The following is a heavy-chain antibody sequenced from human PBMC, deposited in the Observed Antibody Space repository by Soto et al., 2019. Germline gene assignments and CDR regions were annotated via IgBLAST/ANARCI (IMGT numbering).Heavy chain of an antibody. D-gene: IGHD3-9*01. J-gene: IGHJ4*02. V-gene: IGHV5-10-1*01. CDR3: ARHRDILSGYSAADN. Sequence: GESLKISCQSSGYGFMNYLITLLRPPPGKGLECMGMIDPSDSYSNYSPSFQGHVTMSVDKSISSAYLQFSSLKASDTAMYYCARHRDILSGYSAADNWGQGTQVTVSA. CDR2: IDPSDSYS. CDR1: GYGFMNYL.